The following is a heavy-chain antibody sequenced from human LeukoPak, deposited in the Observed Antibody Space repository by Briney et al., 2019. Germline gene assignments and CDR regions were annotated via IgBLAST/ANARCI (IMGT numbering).Heavy chain of an antibody. V-gene: IGHV3-23*01. J-gene: IGHJ6*02. CDR1: GFTFSSYA. Sequence: GGSLRLSCAASGFTFSSYAMSWVRQAPGKGLEWVSAISGSGGSTYYADSVKGRFTISRDNSKNTLYLQMNSLRAEDTAVYYCAKSGGSHLYYYYGMDVWGQGTTVTVSS. D-gene: IGHD1-26*01. CDR3: AKSGGSHLYYYYGMDV. CDR2: ISGSGGST.